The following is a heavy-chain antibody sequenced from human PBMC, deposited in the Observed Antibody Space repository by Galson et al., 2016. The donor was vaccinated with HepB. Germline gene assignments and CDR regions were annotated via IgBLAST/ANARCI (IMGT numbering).Heavy chain of an antibody. Sequence: SLRLSCAVSGFTLSNYAMNWVRQAPGTGLEWVSGTSYDGANKYYADSVMGRATISRDDSKNTVYLQMDSLRGEDTAVYYCARVVAAGARPPVAFQYWGQGILVTVAS. CDR2: TSYDGANK. CDR1: GFTLSNYA. CDR3: ARVVAAGARPPVAFQY. D-gene: IGHD6-25*01. J-gene: IGHJ4*02. V-gene: IGHV3-30*04.